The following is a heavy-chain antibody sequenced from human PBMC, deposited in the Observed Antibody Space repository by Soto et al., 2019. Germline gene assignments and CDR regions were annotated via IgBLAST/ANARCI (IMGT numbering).Heavy chain of an antibody. J-gene: IGHJ4*02. Sequence: QLQLQESGSGLVKPSQTLSLTCAVSGGSISSGGYAWSWMRQPPGKGLEWIGYIYHSGSTYYNPSPKSRVSKSVDRSKNQFSLKLSSVTAADTAVYYCARATAIGYYFDYWGQGTLVTVSS. CDR3: ARATAIGYYFDY. CDR2: IYHSGST. D-gene: IGHD2-21*02. V-gene: IGHV4-30-2*01. CDR1: GGSISSGGYA.